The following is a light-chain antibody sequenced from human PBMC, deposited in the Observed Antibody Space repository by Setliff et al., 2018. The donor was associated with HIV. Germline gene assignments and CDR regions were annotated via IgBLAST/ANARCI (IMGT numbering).Light chain of an antibody. V-gene: IGLV2-14*03. J-gene: IGLJ1*01. CDR3: SSYTTSSTLYV. CDR2: DVI. Sequence: RGISSDVGGYYSVSWYQQHPGKAPKLMIYDVINRPSGVSNRFSGSRSGNTASLTISGLQVEDEADYYCSSYTTSSTLYVFGPGTRSPS. CDR1: SSDVGGYYS.